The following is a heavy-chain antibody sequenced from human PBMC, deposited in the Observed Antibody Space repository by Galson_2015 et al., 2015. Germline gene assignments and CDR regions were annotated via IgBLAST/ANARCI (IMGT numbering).Heavy chain of an antibody. CDR3: ARDNLPAVESYYFDY. J-gene: IGHJ4*02. CDR1: GFTFSSYG. D-gene: IGHD2-15*01. CDR2: IWYDGSNK. V-gene: IGHV3-33*01. Sequence: LRLSCAASGFTFSSYGMHWVRQAPGKGLEWVAVIWYDGSNKYYADSVKGRFTISRDNSKNTLYLQMNSLRAEDTAVYYCARDNLPAVESYYFDYWGQGTLVTVSS.